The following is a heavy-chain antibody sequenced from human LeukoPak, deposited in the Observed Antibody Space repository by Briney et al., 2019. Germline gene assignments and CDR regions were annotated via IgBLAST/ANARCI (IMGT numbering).Heavy chain of an antibody. CDR2: IYPGDSDT. D-gene: IGHD5-12*01. CDR3: ARQKGYDSVSLCFDY. CDR1: GHSFTSYW. Sequence: GESPKISCQGSGHSFTSYWIAWVRQMPGKGLEWMGTIYPGDSDTRYSPSFQGQVTISVDKSISTAYLQWSSLKASDTAMYYCARQKGYDSVSLCFDYWGQGTLVTVSS. V-gene: IGHV5-51*01. J-gene: IGHJ4*02.